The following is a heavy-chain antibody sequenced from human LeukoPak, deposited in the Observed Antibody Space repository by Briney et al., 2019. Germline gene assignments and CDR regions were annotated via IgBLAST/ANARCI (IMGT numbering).Heavy chain of an antibody. J-gene: IGHJ4*02. Sequence: GASVKVSCKVSGYTLTELSMHWVRQAPGKGLEWMGGFDPEDGETIYAQKFQGRVTMTEDTSTDTAYMELSSLRSEDTAVYYCATGLGVVPAAMSEYFDHWGQGTLVTVSS. D-gene: IGHD2-2*01. V-gene: IGHV1-24*01. CDR1: GYTLTELS. CDR3: ATGLGVVPAAMSEYFDH. CDR2: FDPEDGET.